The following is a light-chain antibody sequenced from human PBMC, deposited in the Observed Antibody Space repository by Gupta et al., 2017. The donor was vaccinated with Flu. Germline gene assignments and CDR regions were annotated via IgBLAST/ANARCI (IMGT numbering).Light chain of an antibody. V-gene: IGLV1-40*01. CDR2: GNS. CDR1: RSNIGAGYD. Sequence: QSVLTQPPSVSGAPGQRVTISCTGSRSNIGAGYDVNWYQQLPGTAPKLLIYGNSNRPSGVPDRFSGSKSGTSASLAITGLQAEDEADYYCKSYDSSLSVWVFGGGTKLTVL. J-gene: IGLJ3*02. CDR3: KSYDSSLSVWV.